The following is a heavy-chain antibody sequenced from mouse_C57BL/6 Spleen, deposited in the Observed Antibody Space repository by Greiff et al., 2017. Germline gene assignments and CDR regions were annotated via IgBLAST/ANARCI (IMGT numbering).Heavy chain of an antibody. V-gene: IGHV1-69*01. CDR2: IDPSASYT. CDR1: GYTFTSYW. Sequence: QVQLQQPGAELVMPGASVKLSCKASGYTFTSYWMHWVKQRPGQGLEWIGEIDPSASYTKYTPKFKSKSTLTVDTSSSTAYMQLRSLTSQDSAVYYCARRGTPYFDYWGQGTPLSVSS. J-gene: IGHJ2*01. D-gene: IGHD3-1*01. CDR3: ARRGTPYFDY.